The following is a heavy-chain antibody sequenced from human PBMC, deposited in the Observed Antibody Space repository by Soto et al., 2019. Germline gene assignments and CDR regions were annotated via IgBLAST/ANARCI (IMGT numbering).Heavy chain of an antibody. CDR1: GFMFSSYG. Sequence: QVQLVESGGGVVQPGTSLRLSCAASGFMFSSYGMFWVRQAPGKGLEWVAVVTYDGSNAFYGESVKGRFTISRDNSKNTLYLQMNALRVEDTALYYCTRGPRPSSVGTGAFWGQGTLVTVSS. V-gene: IGHV3-33*08. J-gene: IGHJ4*02. CDR2: VTYDGSNA. D-gene: IGHD3-10*01. CDR3: TRGPRPSSVGTGAF.